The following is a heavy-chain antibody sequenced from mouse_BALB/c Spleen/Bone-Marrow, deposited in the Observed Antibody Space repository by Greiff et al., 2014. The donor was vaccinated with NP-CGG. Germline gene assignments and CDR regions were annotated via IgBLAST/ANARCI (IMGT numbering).Heavy chain of an antibody. CDR3: ARRYDDYFDY. CDR1: GYTFTSYY. J-gene: IGHJ2*01. CDR2: IYPGNVNT. D-gene: IGHD2-14*01. V-gene: IGHV1S56*01. Sequence: LQESGPELVKPGASVRISCKASGYTFTSYYIHWVKQRPGQGLEWIGWIYPGNVNTKYNEKFKGKATLTADKSSSTAYMQLSSLTSEDSAVYVWARRYDDYFDYWGQGTTLTVSS.